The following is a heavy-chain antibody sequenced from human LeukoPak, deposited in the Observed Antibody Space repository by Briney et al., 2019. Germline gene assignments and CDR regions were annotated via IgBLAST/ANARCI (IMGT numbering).Heavy chain of an antibody. D-gene: IGHD3-10*01. CDR3: CATGGSGSYRVDY. Sequence: SETLSLTCTVSGYSISSGYYWGWIRQPPGKGLEWIGSISHSGTIYNYNPSLKSRVTISVDTSKNQFSLKLSSVTAADTAVYYCCATGGSGSYRVDYWGQGTLVTVSS. J-gene: IGHJ4*02. V-gene: IGHV4-38-2*02. CDR2: ISHSGTIY. CDR1: GYSISSGYY.